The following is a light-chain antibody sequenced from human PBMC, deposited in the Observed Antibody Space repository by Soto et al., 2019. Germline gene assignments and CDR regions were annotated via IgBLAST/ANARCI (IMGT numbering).Light chain of an antibody. CDR3: QQYDTWPPYT. CDR2: GAS. V-gene: IGKV3-15*01. Sequence: EIVMTQSPATLSVSPGERATLSCRASQSVSSNLAWYQQKPGQAPRLLIYGASTRATGIPARFSGSGSGTEFTLTISSLQSGDFAVYYCQQYDTWPPYTFGQGTKLESK. J-gene: IGKJ2*01. CDR1: QSVSSN.